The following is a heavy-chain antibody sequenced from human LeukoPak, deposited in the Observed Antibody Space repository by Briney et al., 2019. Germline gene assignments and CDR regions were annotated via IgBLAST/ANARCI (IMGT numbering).Heavy chain of an antibody. CDR2: INHSGST. J-gene: IGHJ6*03. D-gene: IGHD4-17*01. CDR1: GGSFSGYY. CDR3: ARGRPKAYGSYYYYMDV. Sequence: SETLSLTCAVYGGSFSGYYWSWIRQPPGKGLEWIGEINHSGSTNYNPSLKSRVTISVDTSKNQFSLKLSSVTAADTAVYYCARGRPKAYGSYYYYMDVWGKGTTVPVSS. V-gene: IGHV4-34*01.